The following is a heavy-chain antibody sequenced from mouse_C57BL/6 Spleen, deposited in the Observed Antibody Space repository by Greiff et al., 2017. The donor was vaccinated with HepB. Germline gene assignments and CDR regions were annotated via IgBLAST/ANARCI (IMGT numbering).Heavy chain of an antibody. V-gene: IGHV2-2*01. CDR2: IWSGGST. D-gene: IGHD1-1*01. Sequence: QVQLQQSGPGLVQPSQSLSITCTVSGFSLTSYGVHWVRQSPGKGLEWLGVIWSGGSTDYNAAFISRLSISKDNSKSQVFFKMNSLQADDTAIYYCASSYYYGSSSYWYFDVWGTGTTVTVSS. CDR1: GFSLTSYG. J-gene: IGHJ1*03. CDR3: ASSYYYGSSSYWYFDV.